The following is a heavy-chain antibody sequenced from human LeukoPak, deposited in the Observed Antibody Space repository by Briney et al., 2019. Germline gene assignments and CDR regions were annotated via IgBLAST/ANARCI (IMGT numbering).Heavy chain of an antibody. Sequence: SVKVSCKASGGTFSSYAISWVRQAPGQGLEWMGGIIPIFGTANYAQKFQGRVTITADESTSTAYMELSSLRSEDTAVYYCASYYGSGSQPSNSFDPWGXGTLVTVSS. CDR1: GGTFSSYA. CDR3: ASYYGSGSQPSNSFDP. J-gene: IGHJ5*02. CDR2: IIPIFGTA. D-gene: IGHD3-10*01. V-gene: IGHV1-69*01.